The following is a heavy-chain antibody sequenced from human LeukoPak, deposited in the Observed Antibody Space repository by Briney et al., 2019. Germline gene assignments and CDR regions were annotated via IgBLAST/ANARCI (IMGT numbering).Heavy chain of an antibody. Sequence: SETLSLTCAVSGGSISSSNWWSWVRQPPGKGLEWIGEIYHSGSTNYNPSLKSRVTISVDTSTNQFSLKLSSVTATDTALYYCARGYSSSWYYNWFDPWGQGTLVTVSS. D-gene: IGHD6-13*01. V-gene: IGHV4-4*02. CDR3: ARGYSSSWYYNWFDP. CDR2: IYHSGST. J-gene: IGHJ5*02. CDR1: GGSISSSNW.